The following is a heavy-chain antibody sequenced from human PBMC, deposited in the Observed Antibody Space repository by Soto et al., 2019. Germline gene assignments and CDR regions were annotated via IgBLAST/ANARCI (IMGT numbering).Heavy chain of an antibody. CDR3: ARGGLDYGDYDPNYYYGMDV. CDR1: GFTFSGYA. D-gene: IGHD4-17*01. J-gene: IGHJ6*02. CDR2: ISYDGSNK. Sequence: QVQLVESGGGVVQPGRSLRLSCAASGFTFSGYAMHWVRQAPGKGLEWVAVISYDGSNKYYADSVKGRFTISRDNSKNTLYLQMNSLRAEDTAVYYCARGGLDYGDYDPNYYYGMDVWGQGTTVTVSS. V-gene: IGHV3-30-3*01.